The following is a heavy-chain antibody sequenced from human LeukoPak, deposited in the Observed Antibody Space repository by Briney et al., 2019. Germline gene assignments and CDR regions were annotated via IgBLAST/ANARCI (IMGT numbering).Heavy chain of an antibody. CDR1: GFTFSSSG. CDR2: ISYDGSNK. Sequence: GGSLRLSCAASGFTFSSSGMHRVRQAPGKGLEWVAVISYDGSNKYYADSVKGRFTISRDNSKNTLYLQMNSLRAEDTAVYYCARDGYTSGSHDFWGQGTLVTVSS. D-gene: IGHD3-10*01. J-gene: IGHJ4*02. V-gene: IGHV3-30*03. CDR3: ARDGYTSGSHDF.